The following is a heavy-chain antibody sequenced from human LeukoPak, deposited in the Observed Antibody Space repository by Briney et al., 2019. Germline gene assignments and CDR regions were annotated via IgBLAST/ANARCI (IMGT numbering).Heavy chain of an antibody. Sequence: ASVKVSCKASGYTFTSCAMNWVRQAPGQGLEWMGWINPNSGGTNYAQKFQGRVTMTRDTSISTAYMELSRLRSDDTAVYYCARDDTVTHDEGAFDIWGQGTMVTVSS. J-gene: IGHJ3*02. CDR2: INPNSGGT. D-gene: IGHD4-17*01. V-gene: IGHV1-2*02. CDR1: GYTFTSCA. CDR3: ARDDTVTHDEGAFDI.